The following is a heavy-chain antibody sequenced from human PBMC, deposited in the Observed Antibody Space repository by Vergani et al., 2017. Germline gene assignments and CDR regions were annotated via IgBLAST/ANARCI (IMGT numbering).Heavy chain of an antibody. Sequence: QLQLQESGPGLVKPSETLSLTCTVSGGSISSSSYYWGWIRQPPGKGLEWIGSIYYSGSTYYNPSLKSRVTISVDTSKNQFSLKLSSVTAADTAVYYCARVGRGSGSYWIYYFDYWGQGTLVTVSS. J-gene: IGHJ4*02. D-gene: IGHD3-10*01. CDR1: GGSISSSSYY. V-gene: IGHV4-39*01. CDR2: IYYSGST. CDR3: ARVGRGSGSYWIYYFDY.